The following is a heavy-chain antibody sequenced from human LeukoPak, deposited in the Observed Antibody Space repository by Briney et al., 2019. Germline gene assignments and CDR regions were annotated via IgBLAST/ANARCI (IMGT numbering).Heavy chain of an antibody. V-gene: IGHV3-21*01. CDR3: GRVGGRSKAAKGDAFDI. Sequence: GGSLRLSCAASGFTFSSYSMNWVRQAPGKGLEWVSSISSSSSYIYYADSVKGRFTISRDNAKNSLYLQMNSLRAEDTAVYYCGRVGGRSKAAKGDAFDIWGQGTMVTVSS. CDR1: GFTFSSYS. CDR2: ISSSSSYI. D-gene: IGHD6-6*01. J-gene: IGHJ3*02.